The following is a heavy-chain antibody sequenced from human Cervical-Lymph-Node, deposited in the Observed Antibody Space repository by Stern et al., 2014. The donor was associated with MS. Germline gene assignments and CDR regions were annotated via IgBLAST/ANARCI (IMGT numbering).Heavy chain of an antibody. Sequence: VQLVQSGAEVKKPGASVKVSCKASGYTFTSYDINLVRQASGQGLEWMGWMIPNNGNTGYAQKFQGRVTMTRNTSISTAFMELSSLRSEDTAVYYCARGRVDLIRALGIWGQGTMVTVSS. CDR3: ARGRVDLIRALGI. V-gene: IGHV1-8*01. CDR1: GYTFTSYD. CDR2: MIPNNGNT. D-gene: IGHD3-16*01. J-gene: IGHJ3*02.